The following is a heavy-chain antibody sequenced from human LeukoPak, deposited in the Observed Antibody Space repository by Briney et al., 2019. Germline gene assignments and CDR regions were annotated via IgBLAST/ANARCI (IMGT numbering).Heavy chain of an antibody. Sequence: GGSLRLSCAASGFTFSNYVMAWVRQAPGKGLEWVPAISGSTTSTYNADSVKGRFTISRDNSKNTLYLQMNSLRADDTAVYYCAKASDSSWPYYFDYWGQGTLVTVSS. V-gene: IGHV3-23*01. D-gene: IGHD6-13*01. CDR1: GFTFSNYV. CDR3: AKASDSSWPYYFDY. CDR2: ISGSTTST. J-gene: IGHJ4*02.